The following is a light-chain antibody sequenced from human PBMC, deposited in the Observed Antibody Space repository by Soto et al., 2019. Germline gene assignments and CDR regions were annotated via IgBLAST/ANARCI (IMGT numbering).Light chain of an antibody. CDR1: QSISGY. CDR2: TAS. Sequence: DIQMTQSPSSLSASEGDRVTITCRASQSISGYLSWYQQKPGKAPKLLIYTASSLQSGVPSRFSGSGSGTEFTLTISSLQPEDFATYYCQQSYSAPWTFGQGTKVDIK. J-gene: IGKJ1*01. CDR3: QQSYSAPWT. V-gene: IGKV1-39*01.